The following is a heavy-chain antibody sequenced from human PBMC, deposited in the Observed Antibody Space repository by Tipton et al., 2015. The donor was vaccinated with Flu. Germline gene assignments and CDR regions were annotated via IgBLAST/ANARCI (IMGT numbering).Heavy chain of an antibody. CDR3: ARADCVVRGCHMWWFDP. CDR1: GYTFTDFF. D-gene: IGHD2-21*01. J-gene: IGHJ5*02. CDR2: INPDSGDT. Sequence: QSGPEVKTPGASVKVSCKASGYTFTDFFIHWVRQAPGQGLEWMGRINPDSGDTGYAQEFQARVTMTRDTSVSIAYMELSRLTSDDTAVYYCARADCVVRGCHMWWFDPWGQGALVTVSS. V-gene: IGHV1-2*06.